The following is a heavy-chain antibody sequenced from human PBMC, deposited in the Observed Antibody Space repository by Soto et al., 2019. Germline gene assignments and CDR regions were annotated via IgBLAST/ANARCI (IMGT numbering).Heavy chain of an antibody. CDR2: IIPMSGTP. V-gene: IGHV1-69*13. Sequence: ASVKVSCKASGGTFSNYAFNWVRQAPGQGLEWMGGIIPMSGTPNYAQKFQGRVTITADESTSTAYMELSSLRSEDTAVYYCAPDTAMVVRWGQGTPVPVSS. CDR3: APDTAMVVR. J-gene: IGHJ4*02. CDR1: GGTFSNYA. D-gene: IGHD5-18*01.